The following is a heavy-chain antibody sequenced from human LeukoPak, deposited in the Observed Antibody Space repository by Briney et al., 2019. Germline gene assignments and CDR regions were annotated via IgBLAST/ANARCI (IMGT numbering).Heavy chain of an antibody. J-gene: IGHJ4*02. CDR1: GGTFSSYA. Sequence: SVKVSCKASGGTFSSYAISWVRQAPGQGLEWMGGIIPIFGTANYAQKFQGRVTITADESTSTAYMELSSLRSEDTAVYYCARDSRNYGPKNFDYWGQGALVTVSS. D-gene: IGHD1-7*01. CDR3: ARDSRNYGPKNFDY. CDR2: IIPIFGTA. V-gene: IGHV1-69*13.